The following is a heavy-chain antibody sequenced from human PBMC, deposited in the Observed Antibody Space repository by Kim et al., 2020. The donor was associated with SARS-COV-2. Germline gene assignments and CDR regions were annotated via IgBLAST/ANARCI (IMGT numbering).Heavy chain of an antibody. Sequence: GGSLRLSCAASGFTFSSYAMSWVRQAPGKGLEWVSAISGSGGSTYYADSVKGRFTISRDNSKNTLYLQMNSLRAEDTAVYYCAKNVLLWFGANERGYFDYWGQGTLVTVSS. J-gene: IGHJ4*02. CDR2: ISGSGGST. V-gene: IGHV3-23*01. CDR3: AKNVLLWFGANERGYFDY. D-gene: IGHD3-10*01. CDR1: GFTFSSYA.